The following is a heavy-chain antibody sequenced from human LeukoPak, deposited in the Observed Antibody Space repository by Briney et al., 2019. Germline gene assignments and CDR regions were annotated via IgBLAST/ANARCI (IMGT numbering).Heavy chain of an antibody. Sequence: ASVKPSCKVSGYTLTELSMHWVRQAPGKGLEWMGGFDPEDGETIYAQKFQGRVTMNEDTSTDTAYMELSSLRSEDTAVYYCVLASVLWSYYGLFDYWGQGTLVTVSS. CDR3: VLASVLWSYYGLFDY. CDR2: FDPEDGET. CDR1: GYTLTELS. D-gene: IGHD1-26*01. J-gene: IGHJ4*02. V-gene: IGHV1-24*01.